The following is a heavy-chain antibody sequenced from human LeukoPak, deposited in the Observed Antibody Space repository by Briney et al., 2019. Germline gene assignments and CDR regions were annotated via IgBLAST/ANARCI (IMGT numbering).Heavy chain of an antibody. Sequence: ASVKVSCKASGGTFSSYAISWVRQAPGQGLEWMGRIIPILGIANYAQKFQGGVTITADKSTSTAYMELSSLRSEDTAVYYCARDRVSTTVTTEIDYWGQGTLVTVSS. CDR2: IIPILGIA. V-gene: IGHV1-69*04. CDR3: ARDRVSTTVTTEIDY. CDR1: GGTFSSYA. J-gene: IGHJ4*02. D-gene: IGHD4-17*01.